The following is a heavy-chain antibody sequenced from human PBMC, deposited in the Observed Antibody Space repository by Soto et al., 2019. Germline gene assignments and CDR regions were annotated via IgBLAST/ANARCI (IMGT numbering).Heavy chain of an antibody. D-gene: IGHD5-12*01. CDR2: IIPIFGTA. CDR3: ARGHKSGYDYYYYYGMDV. Sequence: QVQLVQSGAEVKKPGSSVKVSCKASGGTFSSYAISWVRQAPGQGLEWMGGIIPIFGTANYAQKFQGRVTITAAKATSTAHMELSSLRSEDTAVYYCARGHKSGYDYYYYYGMDVWGQGTTVTVSS. CDR1: GGTFSSYA. J-gene: IGHJ6*02. V-gene: IGHV1-69*06.